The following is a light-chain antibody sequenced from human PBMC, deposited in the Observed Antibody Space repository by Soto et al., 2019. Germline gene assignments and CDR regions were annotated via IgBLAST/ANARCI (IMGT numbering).Light chain of an antibody. V-gene: IGKV3-15*01. CDR2: GAS. J-gene: IGKJ2*01. CDR3: QQYNNWSMYT. Sequence: EIVMTQSPATLSVSPGERATLSCRASQSVSSNLAWYQQKPGQAPRLLIYGASTRPTGIPARFSGSGSGTECTLTISRLQSEDFAVSYCQQYNNWSMYTFGQGTKLEIK. CDR1: QSVSSN.